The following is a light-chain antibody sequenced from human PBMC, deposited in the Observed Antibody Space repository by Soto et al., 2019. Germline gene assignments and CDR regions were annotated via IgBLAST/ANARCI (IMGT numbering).Light chain of an antibody. J-gene: IGKJ5*01. V-gene: IGKV1-13*02. CDR1: QGLSST. Sequence: IQLTQSPSSMPPSVGDRFTITRRASQGLSSTLAWYQHKPWNAPNLLIYDASSLESGVPSRFSGSGSGTDFTLTISSLQPEDFATYYCQQFNSYPERITFGQGTRLEIK. CDR3: QQFNSYPERIT. CDR2: DAS.